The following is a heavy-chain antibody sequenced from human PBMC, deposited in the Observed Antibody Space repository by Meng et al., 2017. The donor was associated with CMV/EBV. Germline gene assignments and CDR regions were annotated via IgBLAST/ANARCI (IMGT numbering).Heavy chain of an antibody. D-gene: IGHD6-13*01. CDR1: GYTFTSYY. V-gene: IGHV1-46*01. J-gene: IGHJ4*02. Sequence: ASVKVSCKASGYTFTSYYMHWVRQAPGQGLEWMGIINPSGGSTSYAQKFQGRVTMTRDTSTSTVYMELSSLRSEDTAVYYCARASGAAAGLIDFDYWGQGTLVTVSS. CDR2: INPSGGST. CDR3: ARASGAAAGLIDFDY.